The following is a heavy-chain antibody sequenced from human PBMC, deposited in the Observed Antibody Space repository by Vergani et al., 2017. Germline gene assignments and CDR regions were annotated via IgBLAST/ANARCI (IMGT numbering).Heavy chain of an antibody. D-gene: IGHD2-2*02. V-gene: IGHV4-39*07. Sequence: QLQLQESGPGLVKPSETLSLICTVSGGSINPSSSFWGWIRQSPGKGLEWIGEICHTEDTKYSPSLKSRVTVSVDESRNLFSLRLNSVTAADTAVYYCATIGYRRWGYYFDYWGRGMLVTVSS. CDR1: GGSINPSSSF. CDR2: ICHTEDT. J-gene: IGHJ4*02. CDR3: ATIGYRRWGYYFDY.